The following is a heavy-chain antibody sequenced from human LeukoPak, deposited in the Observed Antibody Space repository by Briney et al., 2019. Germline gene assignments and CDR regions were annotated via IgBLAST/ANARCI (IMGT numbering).Heavy chain of an antibody. CDR3: ASSYTYYYDRSGYSLDY. Sequence: SETLSLTCTVSGGSISSGDYYWSWIRQPPGKGLEWIGYIYYSGSTYYNPSLKSRVTISVDTSKNQFSLKLSSVTAADTAVYYCASSYTYYYDRSGYSLDYWGQGTLVTVSS. D-gene: IGHD3-22*01. CDR2: IYYSGST. J-gene: IGHJ4*02. V-gene: IGHV4-30-4*08. CDR1: GGSISSGDYY.